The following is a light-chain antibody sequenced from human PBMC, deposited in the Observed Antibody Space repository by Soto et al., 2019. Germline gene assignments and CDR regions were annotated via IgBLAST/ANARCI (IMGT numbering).Light chain of an antibody. Sequence: QSVLTQPASGSGTPGQSITISCPGTNSDVGGYIYGSWYQQQPGKDLNLVIYEVSNRPSGVSNRVSGSKTGNTVSLTISGLQAEDEDDYSCSTYTSSGTRVFGTGTKVTVL. CDR3: STYTSSGTRV. CDR1: NSDVGGYIY. J-gene: IGLJ1*01. V-gene: IGLV2-14*01. CDR2: EVS.